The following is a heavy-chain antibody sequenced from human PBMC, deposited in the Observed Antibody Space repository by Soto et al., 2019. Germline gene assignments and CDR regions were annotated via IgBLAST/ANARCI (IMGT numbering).Heavy chain of an antibody. CDR3: TTGFRPPHMGIAAATGDAFDI. J-gene: IGHJ3*02. D-gene: IGHD6-13*01. CDR1: GFTFSNAW. CDR2: IKSKTDGGTT. Sequence: GGSLRLSCAASGFTFSNAWMSWVRQAPGKGLEWVGRIKSKTDGGTTDYAAPMKGRFTISRDDSKNTLYLQMNSLKTEDTAVYYCTTGFRPPHMGIAAATGDAFDIWGQGTMVTVSS. V-gene: IGHV3-15*01.